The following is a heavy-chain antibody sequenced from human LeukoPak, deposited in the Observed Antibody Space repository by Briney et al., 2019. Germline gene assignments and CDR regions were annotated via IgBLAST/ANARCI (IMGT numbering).Heavy chain of an antibody. V-gene: IGHV4-39*01. Sequence: SETLSLTCTVSGGSISSSSYYWGWIRQPPGKGLEWIGSIYYSGSTYYNPSLKSRVTISVDTSKNQFSLKLSSVTAADTAVYYCARLSGSYYFPPYYFDYWGQGTLVTVSS. CDR2: IYYSGST. CDR1: GGSISSSSYY. D-gene: IGHD1-26*01. CDR3: ARLSGSYYFPPYYFDY. J-gene: IGHJ4*02.